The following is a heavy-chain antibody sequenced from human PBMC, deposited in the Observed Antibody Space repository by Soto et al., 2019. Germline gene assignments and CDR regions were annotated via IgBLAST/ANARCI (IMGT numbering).Heavy chain of an antibody. CDR2: IYYSGST. D-gene: IGHD5-12*01. J-gene: IGHJ3*02. CDR3: ARLGGYSGYGAAFDI. CDR1: GGSISSSSYY. V-gene: IGHV4-39*01. Sequence: PSETLSLTCTVSGGSISSSSYYWGWIRQPPGKGLEWIGSIYYSGSTYYNPSLKSRVTISVDTSKNQFSLKLSSVTAADTAVYYCARLGGYSGYGAAFDIWGQGTMVTVSS.